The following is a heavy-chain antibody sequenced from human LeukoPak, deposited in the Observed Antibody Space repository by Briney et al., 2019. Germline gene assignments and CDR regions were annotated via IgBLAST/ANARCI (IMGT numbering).Heavy chain of an antibody. V-gene: IGHV3-66*01. CDR1: GFIFSTYY. CDR2: SYSGGST. J-gene: IGHJ4*02. D-gene: IGHD3-10*01. CDR3: TRAGQWTYGFQDH. Sequence: GGSLRLSCAASGFIFSTYYMSWVRQAPGKGLEWVSISYSGGSTYYADSVKGRFTISRDSSKDTLHLQMNSLRAEDTVVYYCTRAGQWTYGFQDHWGQGTLVTVSS.